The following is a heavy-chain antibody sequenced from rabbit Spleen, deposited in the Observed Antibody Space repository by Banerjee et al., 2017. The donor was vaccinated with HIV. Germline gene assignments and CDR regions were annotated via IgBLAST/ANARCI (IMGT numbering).Heavy chain of an antibody. Sequence: QSLEESGGDLVKPGASLTLTCTASGFDFSSGYYICWVRQAPGKGLEWIGCGYPDGIGSTAYASWAKGRFTISKTSSTTVTLQMTSLTAADTATYFCARGSAAMTMLITGYYLGLWGPGTLVTVS. CDR3: ARGSAAMTMLITGYYLGL. J-gene: IGHJ4*01. CDR1: GFDFSSGYY. D-gene: IGHD2-1*01. V-gene: IGHV1S40*01. CDR2: GYPDGIGST.